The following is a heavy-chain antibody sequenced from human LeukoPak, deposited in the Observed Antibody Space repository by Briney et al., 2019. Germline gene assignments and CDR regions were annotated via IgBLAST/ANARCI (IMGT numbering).Heavy chain of an antibody. V-gene: IGHV3-74*01. Sequence: GGSLRLSCAASGFSFSSNWMHWVRQAPGKGLVWVSRVNSDGSGTSYADSVKGRFTISRGNAKNTLYLQMNSLRAEDTAVYYCATSLGPLTDYWGQGTLVTVSS. CDR2: VNSDGSGT. D-gene: IGHD7-27*01. J-gene: IGHJ4*02. CDR3: ATSLGPLTDY. CDR1: GFSFSSNW.